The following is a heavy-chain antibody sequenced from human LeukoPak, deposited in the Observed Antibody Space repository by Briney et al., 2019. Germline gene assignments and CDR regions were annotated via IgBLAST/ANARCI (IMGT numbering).Heavy chain of an antibody. CDR2: INPKSGDT. Sequence: ASVKDSYKASGYTFSDYYMHWWRQAPAQRLEWLGWINPKSGDTNFAQNFQGRVTMTRDTSISTAYMELSSLTSDDRAVYYCARGPNTGAFDAWGQGTLVTVSS. CDR3: ARGPNTGAFDA. D-gene: IGHD7-27*01. J-gene: IGHJ4*02. CDR1: GYTFSDYY. V-gene: IGHV1-2*02.